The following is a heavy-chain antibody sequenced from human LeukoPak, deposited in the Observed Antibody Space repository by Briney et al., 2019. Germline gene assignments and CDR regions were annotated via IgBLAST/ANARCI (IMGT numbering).Heavy chain of an antibody. CDR3: AKRTFATYYYDRSGYYYFDY. V-gene: IGHV3-23*01. Sequence: GGSLRLSCAASGFTFSSYSMSWVRQAPGKGLEWVSAISGSGGSTYYADSVKGRFTISRDNSKNTLYLQMNSLRAEDTAVYYCAKRTFATYYYDRSGYYYFDYWGQGTLVTVSS. CDR2: ISGSGGST. CDR1: GFTFSSYS. J-gene: IGHJ4*02. D-gene: IGHD3-22*01.